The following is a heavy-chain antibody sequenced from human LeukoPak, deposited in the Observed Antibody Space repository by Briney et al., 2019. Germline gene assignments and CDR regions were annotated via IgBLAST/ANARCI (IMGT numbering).Heavy chain of an antibody. CDR1: GYTLTELS. V-gene: IGHV1-24*01. CDR3: ARDQVYSHERPGGYYYYYMDV. Sequence: ASVKVSCKVSGYTLTELSMHWVRQAPGKGLEWKGGFDPEDGETIYAQKFQGRVTMTEDTSTDTAYMELSSLRSEDTAVYYCARDQVYSHERPGGYYYYYMDVWGKGTTVTVSS. D-gene: IGHD6-13*01. J-gene: IGHJ6*03. CDR2: FDPEDGET.